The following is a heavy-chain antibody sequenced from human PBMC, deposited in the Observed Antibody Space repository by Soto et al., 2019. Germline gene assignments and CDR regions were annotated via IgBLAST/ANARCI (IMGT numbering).Heavy chain of an antibody. V-gene: IGHV1-2*02. Sequence: ASVKVSCKASGYTFTSYDMHWVRQAPGQGLEWMGWINPNSGGTNYAQKFQGRVTMTRDTSISTAYMELSRLRSDDTAVYYCARDYRSGWYRESNWFDPWGQGTLVTVSS. CDR2: INPNSGGT. CDR1: GYTFTSYD. CDR3: ARDYRSGWYRESNWFDP. J-gene: IGHJ5*02. D-gene: IGHD6-19*01.